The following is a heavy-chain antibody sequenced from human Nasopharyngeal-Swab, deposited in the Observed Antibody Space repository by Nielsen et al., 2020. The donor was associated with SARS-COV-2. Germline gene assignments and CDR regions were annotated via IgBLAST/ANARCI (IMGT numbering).Heavy chain of an antibody. Sequence: SQTLSLTCSISGDSVSSHIAAWNSLRQSPSGGLEWLGRTYYRFKWYNDYAVSVKSRITINPDTSKNQFSLQLNSVTPEDTAVYYCASSRTVGDNWFDPWGQGTLVTVSS. CDR3: ASSRTVGDNWFDP. CDR1: GDSVSSHIAA. D-gene: IGHD4-23*01. CDR2: TYYRFKWYN. J-gene: IGHJ5*02. V-gene: IGHV6-1*01.